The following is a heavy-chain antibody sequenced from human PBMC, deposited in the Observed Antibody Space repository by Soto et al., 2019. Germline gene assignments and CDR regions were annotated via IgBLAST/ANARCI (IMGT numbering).Heavy chain of an antibody. D-gene: IGHD2-2*01. CDR3: ARIGDIVVVPAAIDYYYMDV. Sequence: SETLSLTCAVYGGSFSGYYWSWIRQPPGKGLEWIGEINHSGSTNYNPSLKSRVTTSVDTSKNQFSLKLSSVTAADTAVYYCARIGDIVVVPAAIDYYYMDVWGKGTTVTVSS. CDR2: INHSGST. CDR1: GGSFSGYY. J-gene: IGHJ6*03. V-gene: IGHV4-34*01.